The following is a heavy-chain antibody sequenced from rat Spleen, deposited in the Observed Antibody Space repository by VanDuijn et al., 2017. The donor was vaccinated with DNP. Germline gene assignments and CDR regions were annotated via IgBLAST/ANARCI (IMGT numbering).Heavy chain of an antibody. CDR3: IRWNSGHFDY. Sequence: EVQLEESGGGLVQPGRSMKLSCAASGFTFTTFPMAWVRQAPTKGLEWVATISASGDNTYYRASVKGRFTSSRDNAKSTLFLQMNSLRSEDTATYYCIRWNSGHFDYWGQGVMVTVSS. CDR1: GFTFTTFP. D-gene: IGHD4-3*01. J-gene: IGHJ2*01. CDR2: ISASGDNT. V-gene: IGHV5-46*01.